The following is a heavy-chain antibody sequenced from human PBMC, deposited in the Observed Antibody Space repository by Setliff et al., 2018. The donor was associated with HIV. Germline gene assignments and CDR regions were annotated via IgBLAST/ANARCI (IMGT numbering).Heavy chain of an antibody. J-gene: IGHJ4*02. Sequence: HPGGSLRLSCAASGFTFSGYSMSWVRQAPGKGLEWVANIKQDESEKYYVDSVKGRFTISRDNAKNSLFLQMNSLRAEDTAVYYCARGGTTIYNYWGQGTLVTVSS. CDR3: ARGGTTIYNY. V-gene: IGHV3-7*01. D-gene: IGHD3-16*01. CDR2: IKQDESEK. CDR1: GFTFSGYS.